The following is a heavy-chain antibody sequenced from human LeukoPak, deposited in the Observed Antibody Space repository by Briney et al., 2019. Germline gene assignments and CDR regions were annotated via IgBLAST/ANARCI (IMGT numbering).Heavy chain of an antibody. D-gene: IGHD3-22*01. CDR1: GGSLSSHY. V-gene: IGHV4-59*11. CDR3: ARGGDYYDSSGYFFGYFDY. J-gene: IGHJ4*02. CDR2: IYYSGST. Sequence: SETLSLTCTVSGGSLSSHYWSWIRQPPGKGLEWIGYIYYSGSTNYNPSLKSRVTISVDTSKNQFSLKLSSVTAADTAVYYCARGGDYYDSSGYFFGYFDYWGQGTLVTVSS.